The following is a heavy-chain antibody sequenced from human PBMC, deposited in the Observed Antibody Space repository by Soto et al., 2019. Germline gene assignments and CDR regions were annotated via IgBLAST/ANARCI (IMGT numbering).Heavy chain of an antibody. V-gene: IGHV3-30*04. D-gene: IGHD3-22*01. Sequence: GGSLRLSCAASGFTFSSYAMHWVRQAPGKGLEWVAVMSYDGSNKYYADSVKGRFTISRDNSKNTLYLQMNSLRAEDTAVYYCARDPSNYYDSSGYYYWYFDLWGRGTLVTVSS. J-gene: IGHJ2*01. CDR2: MSYDGSNK. CDR3: ARDPSNYYDSSGYYYWYFDL. CDR1: GFTFSSYA.